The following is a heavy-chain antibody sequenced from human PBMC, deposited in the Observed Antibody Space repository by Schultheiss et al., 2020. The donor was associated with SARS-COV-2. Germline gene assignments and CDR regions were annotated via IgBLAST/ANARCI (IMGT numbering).Heavy chain of an antibody. CDR3: VRVAPYCGDDCYSRYLDY. CDR2: IWYDGSNK. J-gene: IGHJ4*02. D-gene: IGHD2-21*02. V-gene: IGHV3-33*03. Sequence: GGSLRLSCTASGFTFNNNGMHWVRQAPGKGLEWVAVIWYDGSNKYYADSVKGRFTISRDNAKNSLYLQMNSLKTDDTAVYYCVRVAPYCGDDCYSRYLDYWGQGTLVTVSS. CDR1: GFTFNNNG.